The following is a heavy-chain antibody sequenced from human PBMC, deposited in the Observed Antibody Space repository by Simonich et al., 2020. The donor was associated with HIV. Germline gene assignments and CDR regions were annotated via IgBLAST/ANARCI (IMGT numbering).Heavy chain of an antibody. CDR2: INHSGST. V-gene: IGHV4-34*01. CDR1: GGSFSGYF. CDR3: AREGYSGYDRGWFDP. Sequence: QLQLQESGPGLLKPSETLSLTCAVYGGSFSGYFWRWIRQPPGKGLEWIGEINHSGSTNYNPSLKSRVTISVDTSKNQFSLKLSSVTAADTAVYYCAREGYSGYDRGWFDPWGQGNLVTVSS. J-gene: IGHJ5*02. D-gene: IGHD5-12*01.